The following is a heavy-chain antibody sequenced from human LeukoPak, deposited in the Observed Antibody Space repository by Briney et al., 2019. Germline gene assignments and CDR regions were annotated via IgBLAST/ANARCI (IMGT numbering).Heavy chain of an antibody. CDR1: GFPFSNSW. Sequence: GGSLRLSCAVSGFPFSNSWMYWVRQAPGNGLEGVANIKKDGSGISYVESVKGRFIISRDNSRNSLYLQMNSLKVEDTAVYFCAGGNAMDVWGKGTAVTVYS. CDR3: AGGNAMDV. CDR2: IKKDGSGI. J-gene: IGHJ6*04. V-gene: IGHV3-7*03.